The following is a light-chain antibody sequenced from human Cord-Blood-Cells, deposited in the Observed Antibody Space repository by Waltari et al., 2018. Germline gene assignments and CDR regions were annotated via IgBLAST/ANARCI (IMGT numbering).Light chain of an antibody. Sequence: QSALTQPRSVSGSPGQSVTISCTGTSSDVGGSNYVSWYQQHPGKAPKLVIYDVSKRPSGVPDRFSGSKSGNTAALTISGLQAEDEADYCCCSYAGSYTWVFGGGTKLTVL. CDR3: CSYAGSYTWV. V-gene: IGLV2-11*01. CDR2: DVS. J-gene: IGLJ3*02. CDR1: SSDVGGSNY.